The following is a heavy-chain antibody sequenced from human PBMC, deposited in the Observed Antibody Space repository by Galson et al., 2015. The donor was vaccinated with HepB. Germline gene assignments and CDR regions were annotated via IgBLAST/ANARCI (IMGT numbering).Heavy chain of an antibody. V-gene: IGHV3-30-3*01. Sequence: SLRLSCAASGFTFSSYAMHWVRQAPGKGLEWVAVISYDGSNKYYADSVKGRFTISRDNSKNTLYLQMNSLRAEDTAVYYCASSTRELLAYYYYGMDVWGQGTTVTVSS. CDR1: GFTFSSYA. CDR3: ASSTRELLAYYYYGMDV. CDR2: ISYDGSNK. D-gene: IGHD1-26*01. J-gene: IGHJ6*02.